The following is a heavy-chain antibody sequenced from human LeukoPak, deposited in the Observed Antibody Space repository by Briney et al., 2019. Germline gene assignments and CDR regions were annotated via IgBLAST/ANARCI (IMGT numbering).Heavy chain of an antibody. V-gene: IGHV3-7*01. D-gene: IGHD3-9*01. CDR2: TNQEGSEK. CDR3: ARGVGHVLRYFDWSGDFDY. J-gene: IGHJ4*02. CDR1: GFTLSDFW. Sequence: TGGSLRLSCAVSGFTLSDFWVTWVRQAPEEGLEWVANTNQEGSEKYYVDSVEGRFTISRDSVKNSLYLQMNSLRAEDTAVYYCARGVGHVLRYFDWSGDFDYWGQGTLVTVSS.